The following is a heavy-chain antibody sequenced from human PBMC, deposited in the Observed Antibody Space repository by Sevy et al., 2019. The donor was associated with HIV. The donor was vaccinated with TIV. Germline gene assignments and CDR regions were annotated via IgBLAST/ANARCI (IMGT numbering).Heavy chain of an antibody. CDR2: SIPIFGTA. J-gene: IGHJ4*02. V-gene: IGHV1-69*13. CDR1: GGTFSSYA. D-gene: IGHD2-15*01. Sequence: ASVKVSCKASGGTFSSYAISWVRQAPGQGLEWMGGSIPIFGTANYAQKFQGRVTITADESTSTAYMELSSLRSEDTAVYYCARGGGGGSVAEGFPYWGQGTLVTVSS. CDR3: ARGGGGGSVAEGFPY.